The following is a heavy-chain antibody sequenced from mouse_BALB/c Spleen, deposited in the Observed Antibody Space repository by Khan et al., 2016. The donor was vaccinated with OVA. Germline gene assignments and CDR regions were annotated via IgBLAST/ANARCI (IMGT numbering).Heavy chain of an antibody. D-gene: IGHD2-12*01. Sequence: EVQLQQSGTVLARPGSSVKMSCKTSGYSFTNYLIHWVKQRPGQGLEWIGDIYPGNSETTYNQKFKDNAKLTADTSASTAYMELSSLTNEDLGVYNSTRGGNSSFAYWGQGTLVTVSA. J-gene: IGHJ3*01. CDR3: TRGGNSSFAY. CDR1: GYSFTNYL. CDR2: IYPGNSET. V-gene: IGHV1-5*01.